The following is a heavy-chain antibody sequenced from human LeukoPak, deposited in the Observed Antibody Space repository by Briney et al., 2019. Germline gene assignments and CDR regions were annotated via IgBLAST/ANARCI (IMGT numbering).Heavy chain of an antibody. J-gene: IGHJ4*02. V-gene: IGHV3-64*04. D-gene: IGHD6-13*01. CDR2: ISTNGGRT. Sequence: AGGSLRLSCSASGFTFSSYAMHWVRQAPGKGLQYVSGISTNGGRTYYADSVKDRFTISRDNSKNSLYLQMNSLRAEDTGVYYCARVLLAAAGHETGYWGQGTLVTVSS. CDR3: ARVLLAAAGHETGY. CDR1: GFTFSSYA.